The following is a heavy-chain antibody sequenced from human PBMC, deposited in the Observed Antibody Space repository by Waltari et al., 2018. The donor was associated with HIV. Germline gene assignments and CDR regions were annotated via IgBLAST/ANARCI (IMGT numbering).Heavy chain of an antibody. CDR2: IYHSGST. Sequence: QVQLQESGPGLVKPSETLSLTCSVSGGSTNFYYWSWIRQPPGQRLEFIGYIYHSGSTNYNPSLDSRVTILLDSPKNQVSLKLTSMTAADTALYYCARSPRGYSGFDSWYFDIWGRGTLVTVSP. CDR1: GGSTNFYY. CDR3: ARSPRGYSGFDSWYFDI. V-gene: IGHV4-59*01. J-gene: IGHJ2*01. D-gene: IGHD5-12*01.